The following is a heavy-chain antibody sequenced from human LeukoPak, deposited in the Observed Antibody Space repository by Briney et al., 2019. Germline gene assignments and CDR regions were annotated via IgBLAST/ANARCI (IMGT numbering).Heavy chain of an antibody. J-gene: IGHJ4*02. CDR2: INPNSGGT. Sequence: GASVKVSCKASGYNFTGYYLHWVRQAPGQGPEWMGWINPNSGGTNYAQKFQGRVTMTRDTSISTAYMELSRLRSDDTAVYYCARRYFDWLLSKSRNYFDYWGQGTLVTVSS. D-gene: IGHD3-9*01. CDR3: ARRYFDWLLSKSRNYFDY. V-gene: IGHV1-2*02. CDR1: GYNFTGYY.